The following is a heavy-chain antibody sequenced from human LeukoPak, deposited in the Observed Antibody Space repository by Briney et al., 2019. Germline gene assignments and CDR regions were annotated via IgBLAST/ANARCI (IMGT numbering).Heavy chain of an antibody. CDR1: GYTFTGYY. V-gene: IGHV1-2*02. Sequence: GASVKVSCKASGYTFTGYYMHWVRQAPGQGLEWMGWINPNSGGTNYAQKFQGRVTMTRDTSISTAYMELSRLRSDDTAVYYCAREGGSGWYYYYYMDVWGKGTTVTISS. CDR2: INPNSGGT. CDR3: AREGGSGWYYYYYMDV. D-gene: IGHD6-19*01. J-gene: IGHJ6*03.